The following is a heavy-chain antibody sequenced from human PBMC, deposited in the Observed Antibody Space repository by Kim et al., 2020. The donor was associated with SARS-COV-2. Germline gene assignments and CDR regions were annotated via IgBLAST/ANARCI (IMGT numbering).Heavy chain of an antibody. D-gene: IGHD1-1*01. J-gene: IGHJ3*01. V-gene: IGHV3-73*01. Sequence: GGSLRLSCAASGFTFSDSPIHWVRQSSGKGLEWVGRIRSKVYTYATSYAASVKGRFTISRDDSESTAYLQMNSLKTEDTAVYYCTRIPVTTLASWDAFDV. CDR1: GFTFSDSP. CDR2: IRSKVYTYAT. CDR3: TRIPVTTLASWDAFDV.